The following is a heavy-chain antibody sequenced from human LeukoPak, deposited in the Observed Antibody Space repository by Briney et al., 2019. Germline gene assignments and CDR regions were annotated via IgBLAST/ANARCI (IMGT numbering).Heavy chain of an antibody. D-gene: IGHD3-22*01. Sequence: GGSLRLSCSASGFTFSSYAMHWVRQAPGKGLEYVSAISSNGGSTYYADSVKGRFTTSRDHSKNTVYLQMDSLRPEDTAVYYCARYYDSSGYTQGAFDIWGQGTMVTVS. CDR1: GFTFSSYA. CDR3: ARYYDSSGYTQGAFDI. J-gene: IGHJ3*02. V-gene: IGHV3-64*04. CDR2: ISSNGGST.